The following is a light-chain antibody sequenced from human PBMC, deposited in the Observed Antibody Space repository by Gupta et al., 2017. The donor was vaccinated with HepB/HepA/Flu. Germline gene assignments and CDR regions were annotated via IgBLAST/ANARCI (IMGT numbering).Light chain of an antibody. J-gene: IGKJ4*01. Sequence: EIVVTQSPGTLSLSPGERATLSCRASQRVRYNYIAWYQQKPGQAPRLLIHGISSRAPGIPDRFSGSGSGTDYTLSINGLAPEDSAVYYCQQYSSSVLTFGGGSKVEIK. CDR1: QRVRYNY. CDR3: QQYSSSVLT. CDR2: GIS. V-gene: IGKV3-20*01.